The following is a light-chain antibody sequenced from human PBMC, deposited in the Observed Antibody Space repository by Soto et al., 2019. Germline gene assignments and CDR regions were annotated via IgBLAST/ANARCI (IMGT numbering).Light chain of an antibody. CDR3: QQSYTPPHT. V-gene: IGKV1-39*01. CDR1: QSISHF. Sequence: DIQMTQSPPSLSASVGDKVTITCRPSQSISHFVNWYQQKPGKAPKLLIYTASSLQSGVPSRFSGSGSGTHFTLTVSSLQPEDSATYFCQQSYTPPHTFGQGTKLESK. CDR2: TAS. J-gene: IGKJ2*01.